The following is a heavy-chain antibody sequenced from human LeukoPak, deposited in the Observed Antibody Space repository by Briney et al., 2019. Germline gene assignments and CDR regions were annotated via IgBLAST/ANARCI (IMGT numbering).Heavy chain of an antibody. Sequence: PGGSLRLSCAASGFTVSSNYMSWVRQAPGKWLEWVSMIYAGGSTYYADSVKGRFTISRDNSKNTLYLQMSSLRAEDTAVYYCARDSYSSSHDYWGQGTLVTVSS. CDR3: ARDSYSSSHDY. D-gene: IGHD6-13*01. J-gene: IGHJ4*02. CDR1: GFTVSSNY. V-gene: IGHV3-66*01. CDR2: IYAGGST.